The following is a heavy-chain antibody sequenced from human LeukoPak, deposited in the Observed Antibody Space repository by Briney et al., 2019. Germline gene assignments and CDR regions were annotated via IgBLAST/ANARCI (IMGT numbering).Heavy chain of an antibody. Sequence: PSETLSLTCTISGDSISSSSYYWGWIRPPPGKGLEWIGDIYYRGSTYYSPSLKSRVSISIDTSNNQFSLTLNSVTAADTALHFCARRRYYDSTGYLDWGQGTLVTVSS. CDR3: ARRRYYDSTGYLD. CDR1: GDSISSSSYY. D-gene: IGHD3-22*01. J-gene: IGHJ1*01. V-gene: IGHV4-39*01. CDR2: IYYRGST.